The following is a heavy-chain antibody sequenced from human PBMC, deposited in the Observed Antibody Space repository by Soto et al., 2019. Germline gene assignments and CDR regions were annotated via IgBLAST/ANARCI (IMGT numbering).Heavy chain of an antibody. Sequence: EVQLVESGGGLVQPGRSLRLSCAASGFTFDDYAMHWVRQAPGKGLEWVSGISWNSGSIGYADSVKGRFTISRDNAKNSLYLQMNSLRAEDTDLYYCAKALAGIAEAGIPVYYYSYIDVWCKVSTVTVCS. V-gene: IGHV3-9*01. CDR3: AKALAGIAEAGIPVYYYSYIDV. J-gene: IGHJ6*03. CDR1: GFTFDDYA. CDR2: ISWNSGSI. D-gene: IGHD6-13*01.